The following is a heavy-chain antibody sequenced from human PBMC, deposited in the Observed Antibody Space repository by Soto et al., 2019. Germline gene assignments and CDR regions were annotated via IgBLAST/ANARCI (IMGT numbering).Heavy chain of an antibody. D-gene: IGHD3-22*01. J-gene: IGHJ4*02. CDR3: ARDSGDSSGYYLDLFDY. CDR2: ISPYNGNR. Sequence: ASVKVSCKASGYTFINYGINWVRQAPGQGLEWMGWISPYNGNRNYAQNLQGRVTMTTDTSTTTAYMEVRSLISNDTAVYYCARDSGDSSGYYLDLFDYWGQGTQVTVSS. V-gene: IGHV1-18*01. CDR1: GYTFINYG.